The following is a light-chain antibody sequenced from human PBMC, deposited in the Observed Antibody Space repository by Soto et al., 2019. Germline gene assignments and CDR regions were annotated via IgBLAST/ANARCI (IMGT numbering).Light chain of an antibody. J-gene: IGKJ1*01. CDR3: QQYNNWPRT. V-gene: IGKV3D-15*01. CDR1: QSVSSKF. CDR2: AAS. Sequence: SPTTVSLSPGARAAPFGRGSQSVSSKFLAWYQKKPGQDPRILMYAASNRVTGIPDRFSGSGSGTEFTLTISSLQYADCAVYYCQQYNNWPRTFGQGTKVDIK.